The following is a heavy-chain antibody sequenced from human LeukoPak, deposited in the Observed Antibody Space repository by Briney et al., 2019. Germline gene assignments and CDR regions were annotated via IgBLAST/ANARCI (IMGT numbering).Heavy chain of an antibody. D-gene: IGHD1-26*01. CDR1: GFTFDDYA. CDR3: ARFLSLGGATDFDY. V-gene: IGHV3-9*01. J-gene: IGHJ4*02. CDR2: ISWNSGSI. Sequence: GGSLRLSCAASGFTFDDYAMHWVRQAPGKGLEWVSGISWNSGSIGYADSVKGRFTISRDNAKNSLYLQMNSLRAEDTALYYCARFLSLGGATDFDYWGQGTLVTVSS.